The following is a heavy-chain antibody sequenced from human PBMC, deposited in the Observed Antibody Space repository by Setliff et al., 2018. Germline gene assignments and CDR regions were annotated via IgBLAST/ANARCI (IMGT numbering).Heavy chain of an antibody. J-gene: IGHJ4*02. V-gene: IGHV4-39*07. D-gene: IGHD3-3*01. CDR3: ARRETYYNFWSGYYAY. Sequence: PSETLSLTCTVSDASIGGSGYYWGWIRQPPGKGPEWIGNIHYSGSTYYNPSLKSRVTISVDTSKNQFSLKLSSVTAADTAVYYCARRETYYNFWSGYYAYWGQGTLVTVS. CDR2: IHYSGST. CDR1: DASIGGSGYY.